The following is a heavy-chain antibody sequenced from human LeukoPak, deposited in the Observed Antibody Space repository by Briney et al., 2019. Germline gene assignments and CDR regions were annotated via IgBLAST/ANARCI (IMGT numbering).Heavy chain of an antibody. V-gene: IGHV3-30*18. J-gene: IGHJ4*02. Sequence: PGGSLRLSCAASGFTFSSYGMHWVRQAPGKGLEWVAVISYDGSNKYYADSVKGRFTISRDNSKNTLYLQMNSLRGEDTALYYCVKGPGSTSLTYWGQGTLVTVSS. CDR3: VKGPGSTSLTY. CDR1: GFTFSSYG. D-gene: IGHD2-2*01. CDR2: ISYDGSNK.